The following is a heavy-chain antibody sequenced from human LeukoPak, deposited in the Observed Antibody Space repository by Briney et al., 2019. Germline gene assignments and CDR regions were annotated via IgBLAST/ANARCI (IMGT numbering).Heavy chain of an antibody. J-gene: IGHJ6*02. CDR1: GFTFNRYA. D-gene: IGHD2-2*01. CDR2: ISTGGDNT. V-gene: IGHV3-21*01. Sequence: GGALRHFCAASGFTFNRYAMNLVRQAPEKGLEWVSYISTGGDNTFYADSLKGRFTVSRDNAKNSLFLQMDSLRAEDTAVYYCARSFCTSVSCSKGHYYYVIDVWGQGTTVTVSS. CDR3: ARSFCTSVSCSKGHYYYVIDV.